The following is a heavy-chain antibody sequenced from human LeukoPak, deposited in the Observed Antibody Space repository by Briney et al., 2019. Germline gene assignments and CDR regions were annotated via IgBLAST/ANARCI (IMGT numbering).Heavy chain of an antibody. CDR1: VGSISSGSYY. J-gene: IGHJ5*02. V-gene: IGHV4-61*02. D-gene: IGHD2-2*01. CDR3: ARQVVVPARNWFDP. Sequence: SQTLSLTCTVSVGSISSGSYYWSWIRQPAGKGLEWIGRIYTSGSTNYNPSLKSRVTISVDTSKNQFSLKLSSVTAADTAVYYCARQVVVPARNWFDPWGQGTLVTVSS. CDR2: IYTSGST.